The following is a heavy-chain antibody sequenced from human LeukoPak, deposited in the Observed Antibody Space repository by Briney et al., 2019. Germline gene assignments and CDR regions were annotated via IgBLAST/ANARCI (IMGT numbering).Heavy chain of an antibody. CDR2: INPNSGGT. J-gene: IGHJ4*02. V-gene: IGHV1-2*02. CDR3: ARDPRGGSSSWSLDY. D-gene: IGHD6-13*01. Sequence: GASVKVSCKASGYTFTGYYMHWVRQAPGQGLEWMGWINPNSGGTNYAQKFQGRVTMTRDTSISTAYMELSRLRSDDTAVYYCARDPRGGSSSWSLDYWGQGTLVTVSS. CDR1: GYTFTGYY.